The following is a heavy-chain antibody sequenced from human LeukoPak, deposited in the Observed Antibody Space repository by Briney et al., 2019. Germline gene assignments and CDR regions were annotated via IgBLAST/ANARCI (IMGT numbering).Heavy chain of an antibody. CDR3: ARRRRLQSSSWYSFDY. V-gene: IGHV5-51*01. CDR1: GYSFTSYW. D-gene: IGHD6-13*01. Sequence: GESLKISCKGFGYSFTSYWIGWVRQMPGKGLEWMGIIYPGDSDTRYSPSFQGQVTISADKSISTAYLQWSSLKASDTAMYYCARRRRLQSSSWYSFDYWGQGTLVTVSS. J-gene: IGHJ4*02. CDR2: IYPGDSDT.